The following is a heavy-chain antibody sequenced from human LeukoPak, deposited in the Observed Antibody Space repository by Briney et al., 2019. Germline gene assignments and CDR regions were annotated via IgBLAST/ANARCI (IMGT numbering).Heavy chain of an antibody. V-gene: IGHV1-69*13. CDR1: GGSFSSYA. Sequence: ASVQVSCKASGGSFSSYAISWVRQAPGQGLEWMGGIIPIFGTANYAQKFQGRVTITADESTSTAYMELSSLRSEDTAVYYCATNTGEWELLFDYWGQGTLVTVSS. D-gene: IGHD1-26*01. CDR2: IIPIFGTA. J-gene: IGHJ4*02. CDR3: ATNTGEWELLFDY.